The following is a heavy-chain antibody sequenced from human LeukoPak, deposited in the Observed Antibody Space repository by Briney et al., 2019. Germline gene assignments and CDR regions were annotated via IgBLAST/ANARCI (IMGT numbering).Heavy chain of an antibody. V-gene: IGHV3-30*04. D-gene: IGHD1-26*01. CDR2: ISYDGSNK. J-gene: IGHJ4*02. CDR3: ARGDGSFDY. Sequence: PGRSLRLSCAASGFTFSSYAMHWVRQAPGKGLEWVAVISYDGSNKYYADSVKGRFTISRDNSKYTLYLQMNSLRAEDTAVYYCARGDGSFDYWGQGTLVTVSS. CDR1: GFTFSSYA.